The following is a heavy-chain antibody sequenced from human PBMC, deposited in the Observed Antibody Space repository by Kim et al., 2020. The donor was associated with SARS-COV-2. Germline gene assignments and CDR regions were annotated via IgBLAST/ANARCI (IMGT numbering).Heavy chain of an antibody. CDR3: AHINYYGWGSYLGF. V-gene: IGHV2-5*02. Sequence: SGPTLVNPTQTLTLTCTFSGFSLSTSGVGVCWIRQPPGKALEWLALIYWDDDKRYSPSLKSRLTITKDTSKNQVVLTMTNMDPVDTATYYCAHINYYGWGSYLGFWGQGTLVTVSS. J-gene: IGHJ4*02. CDR1: GFSLSTSGVG. D-gene: IGHD3-10*01. CDR2: IYWDDDK.